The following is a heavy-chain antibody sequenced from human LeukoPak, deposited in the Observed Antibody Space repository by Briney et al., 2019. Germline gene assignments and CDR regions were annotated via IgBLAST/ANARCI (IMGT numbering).Heavy chain of an antibody. CDR3: AKDGTEVTTYYYYMDV. D-gene: IGHD4-17*01. CDR1: GFTFSSYG. V-gene: IGHV3-30*02. J-gene: IGHJ6*03. Sequence: PGGSLRLSCAASGFTFSSYGMHWVRQAPGKGLEWVAFIRYDGSNKYYADSVKGRFTISRDNSKNTLYLQMNSLRAEDTAVYYCAKDGTEVTTYYYYMDVWGKGTTVTVS. CDR2: IRYDGSNK.